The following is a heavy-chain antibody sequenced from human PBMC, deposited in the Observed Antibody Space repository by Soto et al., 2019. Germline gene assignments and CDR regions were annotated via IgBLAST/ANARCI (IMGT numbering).Heavy chain of an antibody. J-gene: IGHJ4*02. D-gene: IGHD1-1*01. CDR3: ARGRYGDY. Sequence: QVHLVQSGAEVKKPGASVKVSCKGSGYAFTTYGITWVRQAPGQGLEWMGWISAHNGNTNYAQKLQGRVTVTRDTSRRTAYMELRSLRSDDTAVDYCARGRYGDYWGQGALVTVSS. CDR1: GYAFTTYG. V-gene: IGHV1-18*01. CDR2: ISAHNGNT.